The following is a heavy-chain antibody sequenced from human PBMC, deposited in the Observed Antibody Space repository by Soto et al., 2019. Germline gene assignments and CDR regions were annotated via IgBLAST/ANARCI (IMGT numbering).Heavy chain of an antibody. CDR1: GGSISSYY. CDR3: ARLPPHGSGSYSGMDV. CDR2: IYYSGST. D-gene: IGHD3-10*01. V-gene: IGHV4-59*08. Sequence: SETLSLTCTVSGGSISSYYWSWIRQPPGKGLEWIGYIYYSGSTNYNPSLKSRVTISVDTSKNQFSLKLSSVTAADTAVYYCARLPPHGSGSYSGMDVWGQGTTVTVSS. J-gene: IGHJ6*02.